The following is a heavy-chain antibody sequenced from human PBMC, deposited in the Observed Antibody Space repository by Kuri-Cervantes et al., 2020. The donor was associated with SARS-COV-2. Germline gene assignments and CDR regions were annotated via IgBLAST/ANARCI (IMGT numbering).Heavy chain of an antibody. Sequence: ASVKVSCKASGYTFTSYYMHWVRQAPGQGLEWMGIINPSGGSTSYAQKFQGRVTMTRDTSTSTVYMELRSLRSDDTAVYYCARTTVTTGGWFDPWGQGTLVTVSS. CDR1: GYTFTSYY. CDR3: ARTTVTTGGWFDP. CDR2: INPSGGST. D-gene: IGHD4-17*01. V-gene: IGHV1-46*01. J-gene: IGHJ5*02.